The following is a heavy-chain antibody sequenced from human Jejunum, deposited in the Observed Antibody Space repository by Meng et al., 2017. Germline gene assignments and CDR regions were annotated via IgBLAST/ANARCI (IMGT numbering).Heavy chain of an antibody. J-gene: IGHJ3*02. CDR2: INWNSGRI. Sequence: GGSLRLSCAASGFTFEGYAFNWVRQAPGKGLEWVAGINWNSGRIGYADSVMGRFTISRDNAKNSLYLQMNSLRPEDTAVYYCTKGLRYYSSEYEHALEIWGQGTMVTVSS. V-gene: IGHV3-9*01. CDR3: TKGLRYYSSEYEHALEI. CDR1: GFTFEGYA. D-gene: IGHD6-13*01.